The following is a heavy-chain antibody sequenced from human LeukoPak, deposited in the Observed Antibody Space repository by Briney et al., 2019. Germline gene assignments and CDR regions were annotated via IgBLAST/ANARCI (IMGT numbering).Heavy chain of an antibody. CDR2: IYYSGST. D-gene: IGHD1-1*01. CDR3: ARRNLNDGDY. CDR1: GGSISSGGYY. V-gene: IGHV4-39*01. Sequence: SSETLSLTCTVSGGSISSGGYYWSWIRQHPGKGLEWIGSIYYSGSTYYNPSLKSRVTISVDTSKNQFSLKLSSVTAADTAVYYCARRNLNDGDYWGQGTLVTVSS. J-gene: IGHJ4*02.